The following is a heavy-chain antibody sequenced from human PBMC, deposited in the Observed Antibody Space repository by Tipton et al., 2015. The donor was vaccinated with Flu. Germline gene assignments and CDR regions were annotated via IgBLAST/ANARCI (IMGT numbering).Heavy chain of an antibody. CDR2: ISHSGRT. D-gene: IGHD3-10*01. CDR3: ARSTYHYGSGSSDY. Sequence: TLSLTCTVSDYSISSGYYWGWIRQPQGKGLEWIGCISHSGRTYYNPSLKSRVTISVDTAKNQFSQRLSSVTAADTAVYYCARSTYHYGSGSSDYWGQGTLVTVSS. CDR1: DYSISSGYY. V-gene: IGHV4-38-2*02. J-gene: IGHJ4*02.